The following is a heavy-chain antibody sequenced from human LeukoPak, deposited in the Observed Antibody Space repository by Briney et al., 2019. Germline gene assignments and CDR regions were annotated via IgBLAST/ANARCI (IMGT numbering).Heavy chain of an antibody. Sequence: PGGSLRLSCAASGFTFSSYAMSWVRQAPGKGLEWVSAISGSGGSTYYADSVKGRFTISRDNSKKTLYMQMNSLRAEDTAVYYCAKRGEGGIRYYYYYYMDVWGKGTTVTVSS. CDR2: ISGSGGST. J-gene: IGHJ6*03. CDR1: GFTFSSYA. D-gene: IGHD3-16*01. CDR3: AKRGEGGIRYYYYYYMDV. V-gene: IGHV3-23*01.